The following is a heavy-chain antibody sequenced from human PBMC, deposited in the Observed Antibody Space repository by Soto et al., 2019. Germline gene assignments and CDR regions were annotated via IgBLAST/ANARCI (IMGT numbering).Heavy chain of an antibody. CDR1: GFTFNTYY. J-gene: IGHJ6*02. Sequence: QVQLVQSGAELKKPGASVSLSCKASGFTFNTYYIHWVRQSPGEGLQWMGVINPSNGFTRYPQKLQGRGTMSADTSTTTVYLELSGLKSEDTAVYFCARDWPNTYCGGDCPLGYYYHGMDVWGQGTAVTVSS. V-gene: IGHV1-46*02. D-gene: IGHD2-21*02. CDR3: ARDWPNTYCGGDCPLGYYYHGMDV. CDR2: INPSNGFT.